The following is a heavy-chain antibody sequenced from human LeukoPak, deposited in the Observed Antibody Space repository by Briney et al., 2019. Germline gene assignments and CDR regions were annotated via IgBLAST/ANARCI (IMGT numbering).Heavy chain of an antibody. D-gene: IGHD5-18*01. CDR3: ARKDTAMDGFDY. J-gene: IGHJ4*02. V-gene: IGHV5-51*01. CDR2: IYAGDSDT. CDR1: GYIFSDYW. Sequence: GESLKISCRGSGYIFSDYWIGWVRQMPGRGLEWMGIIYAGDSDTRYMPSFQGQVTISADKSINTAYLQWSSLKASGTAMYYCARKDTAMDGFDYWGQGTLVTVSS.